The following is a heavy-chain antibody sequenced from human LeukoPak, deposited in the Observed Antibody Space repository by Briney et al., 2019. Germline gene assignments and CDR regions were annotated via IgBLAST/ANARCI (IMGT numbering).Heavy chain of an antibody. D-gene: IGHD1-14*01. Sequence: GGSLRLSCAASGFTFSSYAMTWVRQAPGKGLEWVSSIRGSGDSTYYADSVKGRFTISRDNSKNTLYLQMNSLRAEDTAVYYCAKDINVTALWYFDLWGRGTLVTVSS. CDR1: GFTFSSYA. CDR3: AKDINVTALWYFDL. V-gene: IGHV3-23*01. J-gene: IGHJ2*01. CDR2: IRGSGDST.